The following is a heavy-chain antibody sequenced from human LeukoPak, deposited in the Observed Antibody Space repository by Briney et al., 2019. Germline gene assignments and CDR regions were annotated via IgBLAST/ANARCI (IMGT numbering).Heavy chain of an antibody. Sequence: PGGSLRLSCAASGFTFSDYYMTWIRQAPGKGLEWMSYISRSGNAIYYADSVKGRFTISRDNAKNSLYLQMDSLRAEDTAVFYCARGLGGPTAPFYYYYAMDVWGQGTTATVSS. CDR1: GFTFSDYY. J-gene: IGHJ6*02. V-gene: IGHV3-11*01. D-gene: IGHD2-2*01. CDR2: ISRSGNAI. CDR3: ARGLGGPTAPFYYYYAMDV.